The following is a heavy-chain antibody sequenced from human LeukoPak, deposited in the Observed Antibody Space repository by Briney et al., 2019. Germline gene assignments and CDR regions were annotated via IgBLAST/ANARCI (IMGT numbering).Heavy chain of an antibody. V-gene: IGHV3-30*18. CDR2: ISYEGTNK. J-gene: IGHJ4*02. CDR3: AKGLLGYCSTSTCYPFDY. D-gene: IGHD2-2*01. Sequence: GRSLRLSCAASGFSFSSYGMHWVRQAPGKGLEWVAVISYEGTNKYYADSVKGRYTISRDNSKNTLYLQMNSLRTEDTAVYYCAKGLLGYCSTSTCYPFDYWGQGTLVTVYS. CDR1: GFSFSSYG.